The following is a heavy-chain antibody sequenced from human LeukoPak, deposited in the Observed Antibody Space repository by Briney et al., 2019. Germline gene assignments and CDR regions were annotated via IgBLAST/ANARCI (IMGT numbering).Heavy chain of an antibody. CDR2: SSWDDNTE. CDR3: GKGPRRCTGCDGFDI. J-gene: IGHJ3*02. V-gene: IGHV3-43*01. CDR1: GFTFDDHT. Sequence: GGSLRLSCAASGFTFDDHTMHWVRQAPGKGLEWVSISSWDDNTEYYADSVKGPFTISRDNSKTSLYLQMNSLRTEDTAVYYCGKGPRRCTGCDGFDILGQGTMVTVSS. D-gene: IGHD1-14*01.